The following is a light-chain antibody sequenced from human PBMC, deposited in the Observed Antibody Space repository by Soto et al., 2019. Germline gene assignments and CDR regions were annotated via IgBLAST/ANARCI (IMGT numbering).Light chain of an antibody. CDR2: ETN. J-gene: IGLJ1*01. V-gene: IGLV1-51*02. CDR3: GTWDSSLSFYV. Sequence: QSVLTQPPSVSAAPGQKVTISCSGSSSNFWYNYVSWYQQLPGTAPKLLIYETNERPSGIPDRFSGSKSGTSATLGITGLQTGDEADYYCGTWDSSLSFYVFGTGTKVTVL. CDR1: SSNFWYNY.